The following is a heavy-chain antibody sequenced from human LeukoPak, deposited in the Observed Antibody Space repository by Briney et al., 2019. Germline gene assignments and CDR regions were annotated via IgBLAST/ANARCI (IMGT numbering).Heavy chain of an antibody. CDR2: ISPSGIT. V-gene: IGHV4-30-2*01. CDR1: GNSIDRGGYS. CDR3: ARLGYSYYFDF. D-gene: IGHD3-10*01. Sequence: TLTLTCGISGNSIDRGGYSWSWLRQPPGGGLEWIGTISPSGITYYTASLRGRVTISKDTSQDQFSLALTSVTAADTALYFCARLGYSYYFDFWGRGGLVTVSS. J-gene: IGHJ4*02.